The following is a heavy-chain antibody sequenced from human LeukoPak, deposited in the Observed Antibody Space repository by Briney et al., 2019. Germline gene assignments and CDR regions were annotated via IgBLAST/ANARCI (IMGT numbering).Heavy chain of an antibody. CDR1: GFTFDDYA. J-gene: IGHJ3*02. Sequence: PGGSLRLSCATSGFTFDDYAMHWVRQAPGKGLEWVSGSTWNGDIIAYADSVKGRFTVSRDNAKNSLYLQMSSLRGDDTALYYCAKGRKSSYDAFDIWGQGTMVTVSS. V-gene: IGHV3-9*01. CDR2: STWNGDII. CDR3: AKGRKSSYDAFDI.